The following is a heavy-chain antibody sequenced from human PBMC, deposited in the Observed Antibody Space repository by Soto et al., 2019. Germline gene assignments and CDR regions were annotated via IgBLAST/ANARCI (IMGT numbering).Heavy chain of an antibody. Sequence: SETLSLTCTVSGGSISSYYWSWIRQPPGKGLEWIGYIYYSGSTNYNPSLKSRVTISVDTSKNQFSLKLSSVTAADTAVYYCARAGYSGYKTAPYAGAGYYYYYMDVWGKGTTVTVSS. D-gene: IGHD5-12*01. CDR2: IYYSGST. CDR3: ARAGYSGYKTAPYAGAGYYYYYMDV. J-gene: IGHJ6*03. V-gene: IGHV4-59*01. CDR1: GGSISSYY.